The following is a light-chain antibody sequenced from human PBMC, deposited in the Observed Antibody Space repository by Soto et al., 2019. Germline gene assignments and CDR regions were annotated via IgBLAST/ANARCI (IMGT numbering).Light chain of an antibody. CDR1: QGISNY. CDR2: RAS. V-gene: IGKV1-8*01. Sequence: AIRMTQSPSSFSASTGDRVTITCRATQGISNYLAWYQQKPGKAPKLLIYRASVLESGVPSRFIGGGSGTNFSLTISYLQSEDFATYYCQQTYDIPPTFGQGTKVDVK. CDR3: QQTYDIPPT. J-gene: IGKJ1*01.